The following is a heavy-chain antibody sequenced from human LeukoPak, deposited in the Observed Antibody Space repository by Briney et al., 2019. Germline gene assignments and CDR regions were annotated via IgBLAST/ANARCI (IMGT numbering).Heavy chain of an antibody. V-gene: IGHV4-59*01. Sequence: PSETLSLTCTVSGGSISSYYWSWIRQPPGKGLEWIGYIYYSGSTNYNPSLKSRVTISVDTSKNQFSLKLSSVTAADTAVYYCARGVPNYYDSSGYYSYYCGMDVWGQGTTVTVSS. CDR3: ARGVPNYYDSSGYYSYYCGMDV. CDR2: IYYSGST. CDR1: GGSISSYY. J-gene: IGHJ6*02. D-gene: IGHD3-22*01.